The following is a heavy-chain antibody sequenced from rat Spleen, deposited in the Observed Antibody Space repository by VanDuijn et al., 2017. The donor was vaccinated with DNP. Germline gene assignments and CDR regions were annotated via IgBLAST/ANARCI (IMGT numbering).Heavy chain of an antibody. CDR3: TRHTTGITAWDY. D-gene: IGHD1-9*01. Sequence: QVQLKESGPGLVQPSQTLSLACTVSGFSLTSYSVHWVRQPSGKGLEWMGVMWTGGSIEYNSALKSRLSISRDTSKNQVFLKMNSLQTDDTGTYYCTRHTTGITAWDYWGQGVMVTVSS. J-gene: IGHJ2*01. CDR1: GFSLTSYS. V-gene: IGHV2-43*01. CDR2: MWTGGSI.